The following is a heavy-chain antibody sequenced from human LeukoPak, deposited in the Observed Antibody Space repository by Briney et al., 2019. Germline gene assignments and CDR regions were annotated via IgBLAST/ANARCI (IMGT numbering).Heavy chain of an antibody. CDR1: TFIIDDYA. D-gene: IGHD5-12*01. J-gene: IGHJ3*02. Sequence: GRSLRLSCSGSTFIIDDYAMHWVRQAPGKGLEWVSGVSWNRGTIAYADSVKGRFSASRDNVKNSLYLQMDSLRAEDTALYYCAASHISGYNIKGAFHIWGQGTMVTVSS. CDR3: AASHISGYNIKGAFHI. CDR2: VSWNRGTI. V-gene: IGHV3-9*01.